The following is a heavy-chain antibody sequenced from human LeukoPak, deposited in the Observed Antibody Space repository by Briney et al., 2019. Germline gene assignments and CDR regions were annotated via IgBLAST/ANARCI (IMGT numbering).Heavy chain of an antibody. D-gene: IGHD3-22*01. CDR1: GDSIRSYY. CDR2: IYYSGST. J-gene: IGHJ6*02. Sequence: SSETLSLTCTVSGDSIRSYYWSWIREPPGKGLEWIEYIYYSGSTNYNPSLKSRVTISVDTSKNQFSLKLSSVTAADTAVYYCARMLGGTMISHDYYYYGMDVWGHGTTVTVSS. V-gene: IGHV4-59*01. CDR3: ARMLGGTMISHDYYYYGMDV.